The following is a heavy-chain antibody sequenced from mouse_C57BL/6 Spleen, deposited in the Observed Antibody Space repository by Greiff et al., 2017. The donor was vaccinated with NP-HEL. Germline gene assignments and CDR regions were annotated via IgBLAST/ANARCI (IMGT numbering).Heavy chain of an antibody. CDR2: IDPSDSYT. D-gene: IGHD1-1*01. J-gene: IGHJ1*03. Sequence: QVQLQQPGAELVMPGASVKLSCKASGYTFTSYWMHWVKQRPGQGLEWIGEIDPSDSYTNYNQKFKGKSTLTVDKSSSTAYMQLSSLTSEDSAVYYCARCGSSYKDVDVWGTGTTVTVSS. CDR1: GYTFTSYW. CDR3: ARCGSSYKDVDV. V-gene: IGHV1-69*01.